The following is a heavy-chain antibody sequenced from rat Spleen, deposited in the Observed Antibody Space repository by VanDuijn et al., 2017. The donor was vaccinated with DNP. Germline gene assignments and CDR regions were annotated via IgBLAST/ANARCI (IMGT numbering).Heavy chain of an antibody. CDR2: LIYDGSRT. V-gene: IGHV5S10*01. CDR3: ATEDYGYPFDC. J-gene: IGHJ2*01. CDR1: GFSFSDYN. D-gene: IGHD1-7*01. Sequence: EVQLVESGGGLVQPGRSLKLSCAASGFSFSDYNMAWVRQAPKKGLEWVATLIYDGSRTYYRDSVKGRFTISRDNAKSTLYLQMDSLRSEDTATYYCATEDYGYPFDCWGQGVMVTVSS.